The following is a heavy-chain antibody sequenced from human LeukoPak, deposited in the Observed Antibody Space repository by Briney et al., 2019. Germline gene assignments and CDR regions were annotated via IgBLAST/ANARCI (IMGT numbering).Heavy chain of an antibody. Sequence: PSETLSLTCTVSGGSISSYYWSWIRQPPGKGLAWIGYIYYSGSTNYNPSLKSRVTISVDTSKNQFSLKLSSVTAADTAVYYCAREGTGSTTTGSTPGADNWFDPWGQGTLVTVSS. CDR1: GGSISSYY. D-gene: IGHD1-1*01. J-gene: IGHJ5*02. CDR2: IYYSGST. CDR3: AREGTGSTTTGSTPGADNWFDP. V-gene: IGHV4-59*01.